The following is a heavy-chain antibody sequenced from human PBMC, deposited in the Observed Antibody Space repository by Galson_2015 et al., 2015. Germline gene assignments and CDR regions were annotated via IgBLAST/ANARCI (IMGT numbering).Heavy chain of an antibody. CDR1: GYTFTSYG. J-gene: IGHJ4*02. Sequence: SVKVSCKGSGYTFTSYGINWVRQAPGQGLEWMGWISANNGNTKYAQKLQGRVSMTTDTSTSTAYTELRSLRSDDTAVYYCARGGNYRSSWDYFDYWGQGTLVTVSS. V-gene: IGHV1-18*04. D-gene: IGHD6-13*01. CDR2: ISANNGNT. CDR3: ARGGNYRSSWDYFDY.